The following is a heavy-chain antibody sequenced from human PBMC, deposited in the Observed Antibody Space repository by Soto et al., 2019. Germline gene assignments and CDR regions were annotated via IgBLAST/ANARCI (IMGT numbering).Heavy chain of an antibody. CDR3: ARPSRFDG. J-gene: IGHJ4*02. Sequence: QVQLQQWGAGLLKPSETLSLTCAVYCGSFSGYYWSWIRQPPGKGLEWIGEINHSGSTNYNPSPKSRVTMSVDTAKNQFSLQLRSVTAAATAGYYCARPSRFDGWGQGTLVTVSS. CDR2: INHSGST. CDR1: CGSFSGYY. D-gene: IGHD6-6*01. V-gene: IGHV4-34*01.